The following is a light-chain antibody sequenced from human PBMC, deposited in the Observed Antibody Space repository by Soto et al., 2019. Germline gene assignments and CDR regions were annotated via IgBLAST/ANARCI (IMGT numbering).Light chain of an antibody. CDR2: DAS. J-gene: IGKJ4*01. CDR3: QQYDNLVT. CDR1: QSVGSSY. Sequence: EIVLTQSPGTLSLSPGERATLSCRASQSVGSSYLAWYQQKPGQAPRLLIFDASSRATGISDRFSGSGSGTDFTLTISRLEPEDIATYYCQQYDNLVTFGGGTKVEIK. V-gene: IGKV3-20*01.